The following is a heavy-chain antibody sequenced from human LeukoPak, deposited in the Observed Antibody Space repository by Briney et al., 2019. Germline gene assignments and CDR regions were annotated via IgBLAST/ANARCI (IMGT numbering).Heavy chain of an antibody. CDR2: INHSGST. J-gene: IGHJ4*02. CDR3: ARLPGYSSGWYGIYFDY. D-gene: IGHD6-19*01. Sequence: SETLSLTCAVYGGSFSGYYWSWIRQPPGKGLEWIGEINHSGSTNYNPSLKSRVTISVDTSKNQFSLKLSSVTAADTAVYYCARLPGYSSGWYGIYFDYWGQGTLVTVSS. CDR1: GGSFSGYY. V-gene: IGHV4-34*01.